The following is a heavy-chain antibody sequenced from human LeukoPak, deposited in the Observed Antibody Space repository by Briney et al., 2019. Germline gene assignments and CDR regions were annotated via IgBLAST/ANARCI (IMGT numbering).Heavy chain of an antibody. CDR3: ARGPRVPAPTYYFDY. J-gene: IGHJ4*02. D-gene: IGHD2-2*01. Sequence: PGGSLRLSCAASGFTYSSYAMTWVRQAPGKGLEWVSALSGSGGSTFYADSVKGRFTISRDNSKNTLFLQMNSLRAEDTAVYYRARGPRVPAPTYYFDYWGQGTLVTVSS. CDR2: LSGSGGST. V-gene: IGHV3-23*01. CDR1: GFTYSSYA.